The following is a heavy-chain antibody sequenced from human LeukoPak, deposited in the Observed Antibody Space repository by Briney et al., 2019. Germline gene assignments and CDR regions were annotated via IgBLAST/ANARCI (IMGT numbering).Heavy chain of an antibody. CDR3: ARHYYDSSGYYYSNYYYGMDV. CDR1: GGSISSGDYY. CDR2: IYYSGST. Sequence: SQTLSLTCTVSGGSISSGDYYWSWIRQPPGKGLEWIGYIYYSGSTYYNPSLKGRVTISVDTSKNQFSLKPSSVTAADTAVYYCARHYYDSSGYYYSNYYYGMDVWGQGTTVTVSS. V-gene: IGHV4-30-4*01. J-gene: IGHJ6*02. D-gene: IGHD3-22*01.